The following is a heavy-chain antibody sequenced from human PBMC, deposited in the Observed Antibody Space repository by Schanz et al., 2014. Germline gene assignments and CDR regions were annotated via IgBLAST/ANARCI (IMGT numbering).Heavy chain of an antibody. CDR1: GGSIRTYF. Sequence: QVQLQESGPGLVKPSETLSLTCSVSGGSIRTYFWAWIRQPPGKGLEWIGFIYYSGSTNYNPSLKGRAPMPVDMSKNQFPRTLNSVTAADTGVYYCARQYSGWSRFDPWGQGIRVTVSS. J-gene: IGHJ5*02. CDR2: IYYSGST. V-gene: IGHV4-59*08. D-gene: IGHD6-19*01. CDR3: ARQYSGWSRFDP.